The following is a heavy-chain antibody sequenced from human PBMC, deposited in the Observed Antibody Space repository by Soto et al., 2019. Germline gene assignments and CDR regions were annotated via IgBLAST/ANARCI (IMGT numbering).Heavy chain of an antibody. D-gene: IGHD3-22*01. CDR3: ARGHGYYYDSWFDP. CDR2: MNPDRGNT. J-gene: IGHJ5*02. Sequence: GASVKVSCKTSGYTFISYDINWVRQASGQGLEWMGWMNPDRGNTHYAQKFQGRVTMTRNTSTSTAYMELSSLRSEDTAVYYCARGHGYYYDSWFDPWGQGTLVTVSS. V-gene: IGHV1-8*01. CDR1: GYTFISYD.